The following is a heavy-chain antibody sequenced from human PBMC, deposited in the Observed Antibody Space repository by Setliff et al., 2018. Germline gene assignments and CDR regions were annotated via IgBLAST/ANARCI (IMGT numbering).Heavy chain of an antibody. CDR1: GYSISSGYY. Sequence: SETLSITCTVSGYSISSGYYWGWIRQPPGKGLEWIGSIYHSGSTYYNPSLKSRVTISVDTSKNQFSLKLSSVTAADTAVYYCARLRYNFWSGYFTQNNWFDPWGQGTLVTVS. D-gene: IGHD3-3*01. V-gene: IGHV4-38-2*02. CDR2: IYHSGST. J-gene: IGHJ5*02. CDR3: ARLRYNFWSGYFTQNNWFDP.